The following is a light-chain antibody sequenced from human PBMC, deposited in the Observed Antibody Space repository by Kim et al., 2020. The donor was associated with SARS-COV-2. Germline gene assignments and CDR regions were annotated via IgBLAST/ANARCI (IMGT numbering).Light chain of an antibody. V-gene: IGLV3-21*04. J-gene: IGLJ2*01. CDR1: NIGSKS. CDR3: QVWDTTSEHVI. CDR2: YDS. Sequence: PGKTAGITGGGNNIGSKSVNWYHQKPGQAPVLVIYYDSGRPSGIPERFSGSNSGNTATLTISRVEVGDEADYYCQVWDTTSEHVIFGGGTQLTV.